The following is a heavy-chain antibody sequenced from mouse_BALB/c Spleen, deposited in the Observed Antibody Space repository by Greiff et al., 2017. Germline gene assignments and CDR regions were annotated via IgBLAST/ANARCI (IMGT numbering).Heavy chain of an antibody. Sequence: EVMLVESGGGLVQPGGSMKLSCVASGFTFSNYWMNWVRQSPEKGLEWVAEIRLKSNNYATHYAESVKGRFTISRDDSKSSVYLQMNNLRAEDTGIYYCTRGALGAYWGQGTLVTVSA. J-gene: IGHJ3*01. CDR2: IRLKSNNYAT. CDR3: TRGALGAY. D-gene: IGHD2-10*02. V-gene: IGHV6-6*02. CDR1: GFTFSNYW.